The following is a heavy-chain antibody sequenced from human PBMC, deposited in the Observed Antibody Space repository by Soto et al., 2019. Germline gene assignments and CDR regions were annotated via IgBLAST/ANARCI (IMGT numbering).Heavy chain of an antibody. CDR3: AKGLGAPETHDAFDI. CDR2: ISGSGGST. J-gene: IGHJ3*02. V-gene: IGHV3-23*01. CDR1: GFTFSSYA. D-gene: IGHD3-16*01. Sequence: EVQLLESGGGLVQPGGSLRLSCAASGFTFSSYAMSWVRQAPGKGLEWVSAISGSGGSTYYADSVKGRFTISRDNSKNTLYLQRSSLRAEDTAVYYCAKGLGAPETHDAFDIWGQGTMVTVSS.